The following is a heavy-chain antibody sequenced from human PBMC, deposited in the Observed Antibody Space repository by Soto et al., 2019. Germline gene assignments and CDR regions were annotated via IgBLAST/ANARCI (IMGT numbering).Heavy chain of an antibody. Sequence: SETLCLTCTVSCCSISSSTYYGGLIRQSPGRGLEWIGSVYYSRNSGSTYYNPSLKSRVTVSVDTSKNQFSLKLSSVTAADTAVYFCARTRTVAYYYGMDVWGQETTVTVS. V-gene: IGHV4-39*01. CDR2: VYYSRNSGST. D-gene: IGHD4-4*01. CDR3: ARTRTVAYYYGMDV. CDR1: CCSISSSTYY. J-gene: IGHJ6*02.